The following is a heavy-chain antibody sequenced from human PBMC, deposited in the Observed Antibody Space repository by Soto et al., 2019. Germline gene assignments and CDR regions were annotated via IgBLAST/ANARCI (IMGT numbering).Heavy chain of an antibody. V-gene: IGHV1-69*13. CDR3: ARTSYCGGDCYMGSAFDI. Sequence: SVKVSCKASGGTFSSYAISWVRQAPGQGLEWMGGIIPIFGTANYAQKFQGRVTITADESTSTAYMELSSLRSEDTAVYYCARTSYCGGDCYMGSAFDIWGQGTMVTVSS. D-gene: IGHD2-21*02. CDR1: GGTFSSYA. CDR2: IIPIFGTA. J-gene: IGHJ3*02.